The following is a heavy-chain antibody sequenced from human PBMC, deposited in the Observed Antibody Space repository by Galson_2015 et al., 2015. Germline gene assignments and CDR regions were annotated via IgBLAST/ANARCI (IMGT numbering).Heavy chain of an antibody. J-gene: IGHJ3*02. Sequence: PALVKPTQTLTLTCTFSGFSLSTSGMCVGWIRQPPGKALEWLARIGWEDDKYYSTSLKTRLTISKDTSKNQVVLTMTNMDPVDTATYYCARTVAGNLRDAFDIWGQGTMVTVSS. CDR2: IGWEDDK. CDR3: ARTVAGNLRDAFDI. V-gene: IGHV2-70*11. D-gene: IGHD6-19*01. CDR1: GFSLSTSGMC.